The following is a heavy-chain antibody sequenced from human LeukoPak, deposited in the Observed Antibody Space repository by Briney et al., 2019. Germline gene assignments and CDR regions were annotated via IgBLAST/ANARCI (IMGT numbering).Heavy chain of an antibody. D-gene: IGHD6-25*01. J-gene: IGHJ6*02. V-gene: IGHV4-34*01. CDR3: ARRAATSYYYYYGMDV. Sequence: PSETLSLTCAVYGGSFSGYSWNWIRQPPVKGLEWIGEINHSGGTNYNPSLKSRVTISVDTSKKQFSLKLSSVTAADTAVYYCARRAATSYYYYYGMDVWGQGTTVTVSS. CDR1: GGSFSGYS. CDR2: INHSGGT.